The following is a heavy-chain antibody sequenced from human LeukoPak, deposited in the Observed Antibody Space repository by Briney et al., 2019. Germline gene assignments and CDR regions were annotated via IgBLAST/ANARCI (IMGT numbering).Heavy chain of an antibody. CDR2: ITDSSSTT. D-gene: IGHD5-12*01. Sequence: GGSLRLSCAASGFSFRTYSMNWVRQAPGKGLEWVSYITDSSSTTYYADSVNGRFTISRDNANNSLYLQMNSLRDEDTAVYYCARGDRNSGYDLYYFDYWGQGTLVTVSS. CDR1: GFSFRTYS. V-gene: IGHV3-48*02. J-gene: IGHJ4*02. CDR3: ARGDRNSGYDLYYFDY.